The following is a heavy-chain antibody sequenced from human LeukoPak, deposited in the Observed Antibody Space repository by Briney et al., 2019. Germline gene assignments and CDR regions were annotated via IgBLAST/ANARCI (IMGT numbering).Heavy chain of an antibody. D-gene: IGHD6-13*01. J-gene: IGHJ3*02. CDR2: INPSGGST. CDR1: GYTFTSYG. Sequence: ASVKVSCKASGYTFTSYGISWVRQAPGQGLEWMGIINPSGGSTSYAQKFQSRVTMTRDMSTSTVYMELSSLRSEDTAVYYCARGIAAGRDAFDIWGQGTMVTVSS. V-gene: IGHV1-46*01. CDR3: ARGIAAGRDAFDI.